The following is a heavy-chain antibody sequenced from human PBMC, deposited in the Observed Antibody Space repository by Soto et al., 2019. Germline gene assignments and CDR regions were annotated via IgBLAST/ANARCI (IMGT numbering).Heavy chain of an antibody. CDR3: GKVLVGATGHTDSDS. J-gene: IGHJ5*01. CDR1: GGSIYRSGYY. CDR2: IDSNGVT. Sequence: PSETLSLTCTVSGGSIYRSGYYWGWIRQPPGRGLERIGNIDSNGVTCSHPSRKIRVTISRGTSKNQCSLKLTSVTAADTALYYCGKVLVGATGHTDSDSWGPGTLVTVSS. V-gene: IGHV4-39*01. D-gene: IGHD2-15*01.